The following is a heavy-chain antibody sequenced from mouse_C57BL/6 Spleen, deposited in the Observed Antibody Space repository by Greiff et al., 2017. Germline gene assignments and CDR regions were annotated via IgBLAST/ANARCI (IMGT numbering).Heavy chain of an antibody. D-gene: IGHD6-1*01. J-gene: IGHJ3*01. CDR3: ARRDYCSGGCFAY. CDR2: IDPEDGET. CDR1: GFNIKDYY. Sequence: LVESGAELVKPGASVKLSCTASGFNIKDYYMHWVKQRTEQGLEWIGRIDPEDGETKYAPKLQGKDTITADTSSNTAYLQLSSLTSEDTAVYYCARRDYCSGGCFAYWGQGTLLTVSA. V-gene: IGHV14-2*01.